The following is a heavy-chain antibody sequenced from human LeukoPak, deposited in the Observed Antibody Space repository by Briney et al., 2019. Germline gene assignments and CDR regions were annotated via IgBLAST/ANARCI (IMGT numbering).Heavy chain of an antibody. CDR3: ARTGGSGWYSRSYFDY. J-gene: IGHJ4*02. CDR2: IYHSGST. Sequence: SETLSLTCAVSGGSISSSNWWSWVRQPPGKGLEWIGEIYHSGSTNYNPSLKSRVTISVDKSKNQFSLKLSSVTAADTAVYYCARTGGSGWYSRSYFDYWGQGTLVTVSS. CDR1: GGSISSSNW. V-gene: IGHV4-4*02. D-gene: IGHD6-19*01.